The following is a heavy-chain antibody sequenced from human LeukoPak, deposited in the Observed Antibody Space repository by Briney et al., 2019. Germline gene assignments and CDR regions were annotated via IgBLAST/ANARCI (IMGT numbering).Heavy chain of an antibody. V-gene: IGHV3-21*01. J-gene: IGHJ6*03. D-gene: IGHD4-11*01. Sequence: GGSLRLSCAASGFTFSSYSMNWVRQAPGKGLEWVSSISSSSSYIYYADSVKGRFTISRDNAKNSLYQQMTSLRAEDTAVYYCARETWATVTTYYYYMDVWGKGTTVTVSS. CDR3: ARETWATVTTYYYYMDV. CDR2: ISSSSSYI. CDR1: GFTFSSYS.